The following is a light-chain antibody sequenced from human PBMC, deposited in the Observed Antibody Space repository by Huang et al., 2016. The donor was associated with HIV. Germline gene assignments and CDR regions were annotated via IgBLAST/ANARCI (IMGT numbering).Light chain of an antibody. V-gene: IGKV1-9*01. CDR3: QQFSSYPLT. CDR2: AAS. CDR1: QCIPNY. Sequence: IQLTQSPSSLSIYVGDKVTITCRASQCIPNYLAWYQQMPGKAPKLLIEAASTLQNGVPSRFSGSVSGADFALSIANVQPEDSATYYCQQFSSYPLTFGGGTKVEIK. J-gene: IGKJ4*01.